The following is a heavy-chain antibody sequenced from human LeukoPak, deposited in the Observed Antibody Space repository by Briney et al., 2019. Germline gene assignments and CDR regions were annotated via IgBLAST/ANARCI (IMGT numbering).Heavy chain of an antibody. D-gene: IGHD6-19*01. CDR1: GYSFTGYW. CDR2: IYPGDSDT. CDR3: ALLQGGSGWYTGYFDY. Sequence: PGESLKISCKGSGYSFTGYWIGWVRQMPGKGLEWMGIIYPGDSDTRYSPSFQGQVTISADKSISTAYLQWSSLKATDTAMYYCALLQGGSGWYTGYFDYWGQGTLVTVSS. V-gene: IGHV5-51*01. J-gene: IGHJ4*02.